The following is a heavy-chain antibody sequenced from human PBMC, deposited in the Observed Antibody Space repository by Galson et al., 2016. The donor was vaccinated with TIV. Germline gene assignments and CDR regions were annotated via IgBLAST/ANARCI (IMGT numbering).Heavy chain of an antibody. CDR2: IYYSGST. CDR3: ARDAGTYYHAFDV. V-gene: IGHV4-30-4*08. J-gene: IGHJ3*01. Sequence: LRLSCAASGFTFSKYGMLWVRQPPGKGLEWIGYIYYSGSTKINPSLKSRLTMSVDRSRNQFSLSLYSVTAADTAVYFCARDAGTYYHAFDVWGQGTMVTVSS. D-gene: IGHD3-22*01. CDR1: GFTFSKYG.